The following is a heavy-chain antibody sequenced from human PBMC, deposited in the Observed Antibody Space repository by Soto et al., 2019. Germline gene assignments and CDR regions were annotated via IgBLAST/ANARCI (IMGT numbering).Heavy chain of an antibody. CDR1: GYTFTSYD. D-gene: IGHD3-22*01. CDR3: ARDYYDSSGYRSDFYYFDY. Sequence: ASVKVSCKASGYTFTSYDIYWVRQATGQGLEWMGWMNPNTGNSGYAQKFQGRVTITADESTSTAYMELRSLRSEDTAVYYCARDYYDSSGYRSDFYYFDYWGQGTLVTVSS. V-gene: IGHV1-8*01. CDR2: MNPNTGNS. J-gene: IGHJ4*02.